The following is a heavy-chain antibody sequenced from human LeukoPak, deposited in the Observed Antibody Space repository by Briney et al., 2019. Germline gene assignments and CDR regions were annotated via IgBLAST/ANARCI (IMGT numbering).Heavy chain of an antibody. CDR2: IYSGGST. D-gene: IGHD3-22*01. CDR3: ARGDSSGYPVKD. J-gene: IGHJ4*02. V-gene: IGHV3-53*01. CDR1: GFTVSSNY. Sequence: GGSLRLSCAASGFTVSSNYMSWVRQAPGKGLECVSVIYSGGSTYYADSVKGRFTTSRDNSKNTLYLQMNSLRAEDTAVYYCARGDSSGYPVKDWGQGTLVTVSS.